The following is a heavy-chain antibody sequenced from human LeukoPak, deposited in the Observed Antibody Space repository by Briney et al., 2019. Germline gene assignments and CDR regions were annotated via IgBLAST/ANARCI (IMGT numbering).Heavy chain of an antibody. CDR1: GVSFSTTW. J-gene: IGHJ6*02. D-gene: IGHD2-2*01. CDR3: ARDFRCSSTSCYVRLPNYYYYYGMDV. Sequence: GGSLRLSCAASGVSFSTTWMHWVRQAPGKGLEWVSYISSSGSTIYYADSVKGRFTISRDNAKNSLYLQMNSLRAEDTAVYYCARDFRCSSTSCYVRLPNYYYYYGMDVWGQGTTVTVSS. CDR2: ISSSGSTI. V-gene: IGHV3-48*03.